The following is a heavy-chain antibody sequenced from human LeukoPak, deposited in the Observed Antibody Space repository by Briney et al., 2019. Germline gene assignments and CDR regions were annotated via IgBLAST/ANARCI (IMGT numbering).Heavy chain of an antibody. V-gene: IGHV4-59*01. CDR2: IYYSGST. CDR1: GGSISSYY. D-gene: IGHD6-6*01. CDR3: ARAPRRGRQLGGFDY. J-gene: IGHJ4*02. Sequence: SETLSLTCTVSGGSISSYYWSWIRQPPGKGLEWIGYIYYSGSTNYNPSLKSRVTISVDTSKNQFSLKLSSVTAADTAVYYCARAPRRGRQLGGFDYWGQGTLVTVSS.